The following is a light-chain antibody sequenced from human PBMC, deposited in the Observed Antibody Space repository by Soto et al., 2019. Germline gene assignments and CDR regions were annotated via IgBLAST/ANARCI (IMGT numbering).Light chain of an antibody. CDR3: QQGGASLWT. J-gene: IGKJ1*01. CDR1: QAVSSSF. CDR2: GAS. Sequence: EIVLTQSPGTLSMSPGERATLSYRASQAVSSSFLAWYQHKPGQAPRLVIYGASSRATGIPDRFSGSGSGTDFTLTISRLEPEDFEVYYCQQGGASLWTVGQGNKVEIK. V-gene: IGKV3-20*01.